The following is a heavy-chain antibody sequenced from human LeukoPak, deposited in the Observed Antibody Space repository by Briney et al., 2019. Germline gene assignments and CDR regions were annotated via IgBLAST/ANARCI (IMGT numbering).Heavy chain of an antibody. CDR1: GSTFASYG. V-gene: IGHV1-18*01. CDR2: ISTYNANT. Sequence: ASGKVSCKASGSTFASYGISWVRQAPGQGLEWMGWISTYNANTDYAQRFQGRVTMTTDTSTRIAYMELRSLRSDDTAVYYCARVDMAAGTTTISGWFDPWGQGTMVTVSS. J-gene: IGHJ5*02. D-gene: IGHD6-13*01. CDR3: ARVDMAAGTTTISGWFDP.